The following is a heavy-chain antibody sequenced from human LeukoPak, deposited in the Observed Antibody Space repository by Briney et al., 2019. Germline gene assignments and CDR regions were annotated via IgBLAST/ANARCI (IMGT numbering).Heavy chain of an antibody. V-gene: IGHV3-21*01. Sequence: GGSLRLSCAASGFTFSGYSMNWVRQAPGKGLEWVSSISSSSSYIYYADSVKGRFTISRDNAKNSLYLQMNSLRAEDTAVYYCARDGDTTIVNFAFDIWGQGTMVTVSS. CDR1: GFTFSGYS. J-gene: IGHJ3*02. CDR3: ARDGDTTIVNFAFDI. CDR2: ISSSSSYI. D-gene: IGHD3-16*02.